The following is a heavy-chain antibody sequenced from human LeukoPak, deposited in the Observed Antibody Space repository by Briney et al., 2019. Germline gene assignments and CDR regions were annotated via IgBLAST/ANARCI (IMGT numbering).Heavy chain of an antibody. CDR3: AKGPFGSSWYYFDD. CDR1: GFTFSTYA. D-gene: IGHD6-13*01. J-gene: IGHJ4*02. V-gene: IGHV3-23*01. CDR2: ISGSGGSK. Sequence: PGGSLRLSCAASGFTFSTYAMSWVRQAPGKGLEWVSTISGSGGSKYYTDSVKGRFTISRDNSKNTLYVQMNNLRAEDTAVYYCAKGPFGSSWYYFDDWGQGTLVTVSS.